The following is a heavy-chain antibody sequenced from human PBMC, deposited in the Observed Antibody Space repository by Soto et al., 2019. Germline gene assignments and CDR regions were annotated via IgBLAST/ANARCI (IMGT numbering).Heavy chain of an antibody. D-gene: IGHD3-22*01. V-gene: IGHV1-3*01. CDR3: ARTDSSGYTKTNWFDP. Sequence: EASVKVSCKASGYTFTSYAMHWVRQAPGQRLEWMGWINAGNGNTKYSQKFQGRVTITRDTSASTAYMELSSLRSEDTAVYYCARTDSSGYTKTNWFDPWGQGTLVTVSS. J-gene: IGHJ5*02. CDR2: INAGNGNT. CDR1: GYTFTSYA.